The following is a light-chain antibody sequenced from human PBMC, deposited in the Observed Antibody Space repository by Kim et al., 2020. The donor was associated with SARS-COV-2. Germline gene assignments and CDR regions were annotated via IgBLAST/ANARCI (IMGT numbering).Light chain of an antibody. V-gene: IGLV2-11*01. CDR1: SSDVGGYNY. J-gene: IGLJ3*02. Sequence: QSALTQPRSVSGSPGQSVTISCTGTSSDVGGYNYVSWCQQYPGKAPKLMIYDVSKRPSGVPDRFSGSRSGNTASLTISGLQAEDEADYYCCSYAGSYTWVFGGGTQLTVL. CDR3: CSYAGSYTWV. CDR2: DVS.